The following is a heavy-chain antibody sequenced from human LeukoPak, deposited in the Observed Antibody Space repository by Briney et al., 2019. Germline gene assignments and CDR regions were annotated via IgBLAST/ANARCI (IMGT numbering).Heavy chain of an antibody. V-gene: IGHV3-23*01. CDR2: ISGSGGDT. CDR1: GFTFSSSA. CDR3: AKDRGNSPSYLFDP. D-gene: IGHD1-1*01. Sequence: PGGSLRLSCAAPGFTFSSSAMSWVRQAPGKGLEWVSAISGSGGDTFYADSVKGRFTISRDNSKNTLYLQMNILRAEDTALYYCAKDRGNSPSYLFDPWGQGTLVTVSS. J-gene: IGHJ5*02.